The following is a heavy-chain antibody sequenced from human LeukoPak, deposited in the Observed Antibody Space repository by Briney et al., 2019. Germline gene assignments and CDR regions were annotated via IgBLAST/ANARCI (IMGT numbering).Heavy chain of an antibody. CDR1: GYTFSNSY. CDR3: ARVHSGSYSAY. J-gene: IGHJ4*02. CDR2: INPSGGST. V-gene: IGHV1-46*01. Sequence: ASVKVSCKASGYTFSNSYMQWVRQAPEQGLEWMGMINPSGGSTVYAPTIQGRVTVTRDTSTRTVYLELSSLRSEDTAVYYCARVHSGSYSAYWGQGTLVTVSS. D-gene: IGHD1-26*01.